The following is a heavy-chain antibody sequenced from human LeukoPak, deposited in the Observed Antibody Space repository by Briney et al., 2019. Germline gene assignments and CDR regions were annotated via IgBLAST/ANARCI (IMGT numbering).Heavy chain of an antibody. CDR3: TRSQFTVEGIDS. J-gene: IGHJ4*02. Sequence: GGSLRLSCVTSGFTFSTYWMHWVRQAPGKGLVWVSRINTDGSRTIYVDSVKGRFTISRDNAKDTLYLQMNSLRVEDTAVYYCTRSQFTVEGIDSWGQGTLVTVSS. D-gene: IGHD4-17*01. CDR2: INTDGSRT. CDR1: GFTFSTYW. V-gene: IGHV3-74*01.